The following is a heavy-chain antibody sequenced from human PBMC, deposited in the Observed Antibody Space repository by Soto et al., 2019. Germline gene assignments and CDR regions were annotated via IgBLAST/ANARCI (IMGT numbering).Heavy chain of an antibody. V-gene: IGHV1-8*01. CDR1: GYTFTRHY. D-gene: IGHD3-16*01. J-gene: IGHJ6*04. CDR2: INPSSGTT. Sequence: ASVKVSCKTSGYTFTRHYIHWVRQATGQGLEWMGWINPSSGTTGYAQKFQGRVTMTRNTSISTAYMELSSLRSEDTAVYYCARGGTLRAVEVWGKGTTVTVSS. CDR3: ARGGTLRAVEV.